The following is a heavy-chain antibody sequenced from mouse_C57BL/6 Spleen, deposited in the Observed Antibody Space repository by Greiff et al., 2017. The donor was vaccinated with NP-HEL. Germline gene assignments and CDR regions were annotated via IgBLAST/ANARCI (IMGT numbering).Heavy chain of an antibody. CDR2: IDPSDSYT. CDR3: ARSHYSHYGYFDY. Sequence: VQLQQSGAELVMPGASVKLSCKASGYTFTSYWMHWVKQRPGQGLEWIGEIDPSDSYTNYNQKFKGKSTLTVDQSSSTAYMQLSSLTSEDSAVYYCARSHYSHYGYFDYWGQGTTLTVSS. J-gene: IGHJ2*01. D-gene: IGHD2-5*01. V-gene: IGHV1-69*01. CDR1: GYTFTSYW.